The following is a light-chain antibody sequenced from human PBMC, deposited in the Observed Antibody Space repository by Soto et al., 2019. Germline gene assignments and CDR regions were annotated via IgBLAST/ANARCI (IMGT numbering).Light chain of an antibody. Sequence: QSALTQPRSVSGSPGQSVSISCAGTRSDFGGYKYVSWYQQHPGKAPKLMIFDVSERPSGVPDRFSGSKSGNTASLTISGRRAEDEADYFCCSYVGGWVFGGGTKLTVL. CDR1: RSDFGGYKY. J-gene: IGLJ3*02. CDR2: DVS. CDR3: CSYVGGWV. V-gene: IGLV2-11*01.